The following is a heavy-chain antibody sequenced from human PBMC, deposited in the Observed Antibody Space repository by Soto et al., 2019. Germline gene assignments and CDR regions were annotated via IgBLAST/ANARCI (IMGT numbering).Heavy chain of an antibody. CDR2: IRGSGGST. V-gene: IGHV3-23*01. CDR1: GFTFSSYA. CDR3: AKEGGYCSGGSCYSKVTRRYFDY. Sequence: PGGSLRLSCAASGFTFSSYAMSWVRQAPGKGLEWVSAIRGSGGSTYYADSVKGRFTISRDNSKNTLYLQMNSLRAEDTAVYYCAKEGGYCSGGSCYSKVTRRYFDYWGQGTLVTVSS. D-gene: IGHD2-15*01. J-gene: IGHJ4*02.